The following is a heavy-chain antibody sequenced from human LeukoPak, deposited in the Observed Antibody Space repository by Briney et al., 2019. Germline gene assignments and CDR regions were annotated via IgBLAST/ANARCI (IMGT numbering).Heavy chain of an antibody. D-gene: IGHD6-19*01. CDR3: ARGYSSGLTDY. V-gene: IGHV1-8*01. CDR1: GYTFTSYD. J-gene: IGHJ4*02. CDR2: MNPNSGNT. Sequence: ASVKVSCKASGYTFTSYDINWVRQATGQGLEWMGWMNPNSGNTGYALKFQGTVTMTRDTSVNTAYMELSSLTSEDTAMYYCARGYSSGLTDYWGQGTLVTVSS.